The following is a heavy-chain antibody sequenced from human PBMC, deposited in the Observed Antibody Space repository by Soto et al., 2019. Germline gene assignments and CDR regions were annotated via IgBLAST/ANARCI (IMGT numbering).Heavy chain of an antibody. CDR2: VFSNDGK. J-gene: IGHJ4*02. CDR1: GFSLNNGRMG. V-gene: IGHV2-26*01. Sequence: SGPTLVNPTETLTLTCTVFGFSLNNGRMGVSWIRQPPGKALEWLAHVFSNDGKSYNSSLKSRLTVSKDTSKSQVVLTMTNMDPVDTVTYYCARINYYDSSTYRRFDYWGQGTLVTVSS. D-gene: IGHD3-22*01. CDR3: ARINYYDSSTYRRFDY.